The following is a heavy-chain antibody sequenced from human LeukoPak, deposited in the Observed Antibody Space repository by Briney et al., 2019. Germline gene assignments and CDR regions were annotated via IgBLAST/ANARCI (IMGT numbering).Heavy chain of an antibody. D-gene: IGHD2-21*01. CDR3: AKGGAAYSYDY. CDR1: GFTFSDFA. V-gene: IGHV3-23*01. CDR2: ITGNGDNA. J-gene: IGHJ4*02. Sequence: PGGSLRLSCAASGFTFSDFALRWVRQAPGMGLEWVSGITGNGDNAFYADSVKGRFTTSRDNSKNTLFLQMNSLRAEDTAVYYCAKGGAAYSYDYWGQGTLVIVSS.